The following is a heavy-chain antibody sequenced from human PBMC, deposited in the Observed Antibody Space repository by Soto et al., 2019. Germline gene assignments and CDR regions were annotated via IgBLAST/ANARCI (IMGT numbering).Heavy chain of an antibody. D-gene: IGHD6-13*01. CDR1: GFTFSSYA. Sequence: GGSLRLSCAASGFTFSSYAMHWVRQAPGKGLEWVAVISYDGSNKYYADSVKGRFTISRDNSKNTLYLQMNSLRAEDTAVYYCAGSTLRYSSSWPGGFDPWGQGTLVTVSS. V-gene: IGHV3-30-3*01. J-gene: IGHJ5*02. CDR2: ISYDGSNK. CDR3: AGSTLRYSSSWPGGFDP.